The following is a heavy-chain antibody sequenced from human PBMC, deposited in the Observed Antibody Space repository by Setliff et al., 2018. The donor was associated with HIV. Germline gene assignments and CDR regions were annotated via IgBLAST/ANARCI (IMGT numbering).Heavy chain of an antibody. CDR3: ARGGGTTEGNIVIVTAPFFYLDV. Sequence: ASVKVSCKASGYSFSTYYMHWVRQAPGQGLEWMGVINPSGGTTRYAQKFQGRVTLTRDTSTNTVYMEVSSLTSEDTAVYYCARGGGTTEGNIVIVTAPFFYLDVWGRGTLVTVSS. CDR1: GYSFSTYY. D-gene: IGHD2-21*02. J-gene: IGHJ2*01. V-gene: IGHV1-46*01. CDR2: INPSGGTT.